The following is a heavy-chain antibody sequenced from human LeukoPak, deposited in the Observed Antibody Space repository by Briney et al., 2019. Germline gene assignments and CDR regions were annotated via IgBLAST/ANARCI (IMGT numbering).Heavy chain of an antibody. V-gene: IGHV1-46*01. CDR2: INPSGGST. Sequence: GASVKVSCKASGYTFTSYYMHWVRQAPGQGLEWMGIINPSGGSTSYAQKFQGRVTMTRDMSTSTVYMELSSLRSEDTAVYYCARDPRGWDGFDIWGQGTMVTVSS. J-gene: IGHJ3*02. CDR1: GYTFTSYY. D-gene: IGHD1-26*01. CDR3: ARDPRGWDGFDI.